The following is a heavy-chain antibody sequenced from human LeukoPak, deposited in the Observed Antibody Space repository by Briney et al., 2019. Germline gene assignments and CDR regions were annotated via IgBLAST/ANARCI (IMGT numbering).Heavy chain of an antibody. CDR3: ARAREITVSGTDYFDY. J-gene: IGHJ4*02. D-gene: IGHD1-1*01. V-gene: IGHV3-7*01. CDR2: IKHDGSGP. Sequence: PGGSLRLSCAVSGFRFSNYWMTWVRQAPGKGLEWVANIKHDGSGPSYLDSVKGRFTISRGNARYSLSLQMSSLRAEDTAVYYCARAREITVSGTDYFDYWGQGALVTVSS. CDR1: GFRFSNYW.